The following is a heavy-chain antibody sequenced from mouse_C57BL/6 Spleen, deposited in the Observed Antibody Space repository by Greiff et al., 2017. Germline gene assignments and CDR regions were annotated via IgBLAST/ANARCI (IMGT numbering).Heavy chain of an antibody. CDR1: GYTFTSYW. Sequence: QVQLQQPGAELVMPGASVKLSCKASGYTFTSYWMHWVKQRPGQGLEWIGEIDPSDSYTNYNQKFKGKTTVTVDKSSSTAYMQLSSLTSEDSAVXYCARSGYVDYWGRRTSLTVFS. D-gene: IGHD3-1*01. J-gene: IGHJ2*02. V-gene: IGHV1-69*01. CDR3: ARSGYVDY. CDR2: IDPSDSYT.